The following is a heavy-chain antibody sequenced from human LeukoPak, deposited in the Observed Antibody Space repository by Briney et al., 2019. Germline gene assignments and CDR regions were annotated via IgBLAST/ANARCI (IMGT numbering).Heavy chain of an antibody. CDR1: GYTFTSYD. CDR2: MNPNSGNT. CDR3: ASFQPESNYYYYYYMDV. V-gene: IGHV1-8*01. Sequence: GASVKVSCKASGYTFTSYDINWVRQATGQGLEWMGWMNPNSGNTGYAQKFQGRVTITADKSTSTAYMELSSLRSEDTAVYYCASFQPESNYYYYYYMDVWGKGTTVTVSS. J-gene: IGHJ6*03.